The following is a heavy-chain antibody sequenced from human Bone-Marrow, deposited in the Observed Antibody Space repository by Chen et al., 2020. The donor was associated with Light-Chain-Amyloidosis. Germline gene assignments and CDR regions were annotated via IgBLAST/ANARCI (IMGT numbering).Heavy chain of an antibody. J-gene: IGHJ4*02. D-gene: IGHD5-12*01. CDR2: IYPDDSDA. CDR1: GYTFPNYW. Sequence: EVXLEQSGPEVIKPGESLKISCKGSGYTFPNYWIGWVRQMPGKGLEWMGVIYPDDSDASYSPSFEGQVTISADKSITTAYLQWRSLKASDTAMYYCARRRDGYNFDYWGQGTLVTVSS. V-gene: IGHV5-51*01. CDR3: ARRRDGYNFDY.